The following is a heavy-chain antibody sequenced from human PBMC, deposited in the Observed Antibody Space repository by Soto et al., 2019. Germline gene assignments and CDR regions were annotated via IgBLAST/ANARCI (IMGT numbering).Heavy chain of an antibody. CDR1: GYTFTAYY. D-gene: IGHD5-12*01. J-gene: IGHJ5*02. V-gene: IGHV1-2*02. Sequence: AASVKVSCKASGYTFTAYYMHWVRQAPGQGLEWMGWINPNSGGTYHAQNFQGRVTMTRDTSTTTAYMELASLRSDDTAVYYCARGGGRGYNELDPWGHGTRVTVSS. CDR2: INPNSGGT. CDR3: ARGGGRGYNELDP.